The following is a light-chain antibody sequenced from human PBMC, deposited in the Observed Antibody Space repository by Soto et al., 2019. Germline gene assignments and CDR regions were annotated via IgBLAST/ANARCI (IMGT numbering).Light chain of an antibody. CDR1: QNMGNW. J-gene: IGKJ1*01. CDR3: QQYDNFPWT. V-gene: IGKV1-5*03. CDR2: EAS. Sequence: DIQMTQSPSTLSASVGDRVTITCRASQNMGNWLAWYQQKPGKAPTLLIYEASTLETGVPSRFSGSGSGTGFTLTISRLQPDDSATYYCQQYDNFPWTFGQGTKLEIK.